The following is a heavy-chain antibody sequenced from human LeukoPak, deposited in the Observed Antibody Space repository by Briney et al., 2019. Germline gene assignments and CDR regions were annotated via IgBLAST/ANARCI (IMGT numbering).Heavy chain of an antibody. Sequence: GRSLRLSCAASGFTFSSYAMHWVRQAPGKGLGWVAVMSYGGTYKYYADSVKGRFTISRDNSKNTLYLQMNSLRAEDTAVYYCAKDIAVTTYVHYDYWGQGTLVTVSS. V-gene: IGHV3-30-3*01. D-gene: IGHD4-17*01. CDR1: GFTFSSYA. J-gene: IGHJ4*02. CDR2: MSYGGTYK. CDR3: AKDIAVTTYVHYDY.